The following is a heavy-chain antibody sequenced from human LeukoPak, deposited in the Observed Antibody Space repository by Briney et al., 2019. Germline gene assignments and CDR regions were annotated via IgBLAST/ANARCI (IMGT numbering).Heavy chain of an antibody. CDR2: ISSNGGST. D-gene: IGHD6-19*01. J-gene: IGHJ4*02. CDR3: ARSHSSDWYDY. CDR1: GFTFSNYT. V-gene: IGHV3-64*01. Sequence: PGGSLRLSCAASGFTFSNYTMYWVRQAPGKGLEYVSAISSNGGSTYYANSVKGRFTISRDNSKNTLYLQMGSLRAEDMAVYYCARSHSSDWYDYWGQGTLVTVSS.